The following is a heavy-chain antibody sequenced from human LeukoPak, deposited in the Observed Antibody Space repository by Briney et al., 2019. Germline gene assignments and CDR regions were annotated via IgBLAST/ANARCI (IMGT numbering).Heavy chain of an antibody. Sequence: GESLKISCKGSGYSFTDYWVAWVRQMPGKGLEWMGIIYPGDSDTRYSPSFQGQVTISADKSISTAYLQWSSLKASDTAMYYCARSGYCSSTSCPDAFDIWGQGTMVTVSS. CDR2: IYPGDSDT. D-gene: IGHD2-2*03. CDR1: GYSFTDYW. V-gene: IGHV5-51*01. J-gene: IGHJ3*02. CDR3: ARSGYCSSTSCPDAFDI.